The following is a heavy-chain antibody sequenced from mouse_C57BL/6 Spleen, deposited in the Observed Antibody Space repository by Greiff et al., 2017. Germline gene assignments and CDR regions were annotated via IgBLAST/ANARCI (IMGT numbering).Heavy chain of an antibody. CDR1: GYAFSSSW. J-gene: IGHJ2*01. D-gene: IGHD4-1*01. V-gene: IGHV1-82*01. CDR3: AREWNWVLFDY. CDR2: IYPGDGDT. Sequence: QVQLQQSGPELVKPGASVKISCKASGYAFSSSWMNWVKQRPGKGLEWIGRIYPGDGDTNYNGKFKGKATLTADKSSSTAYMQLSSLTSEDSAVYFCAREWNWVLFDYWGQGTTLTVSS.